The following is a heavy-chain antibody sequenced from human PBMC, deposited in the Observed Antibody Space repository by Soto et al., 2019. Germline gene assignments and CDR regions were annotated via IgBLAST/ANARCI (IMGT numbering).Heavy chain of an antibody. CDR1: GYIFVNYG. D-gene: IGHD3-16*02. Sequence: QVQLVQSGDEVKKPGASVKVSCKASGYIFVNYGIAWVRQAPGQGLEWMGWISPYTGNTHSATKIQGRLTTTTDTSTSTAYRDLGSLTSDDTAVYYCAMVDNFVTPTPQDVWGQGTTVTVSS. J-gene: IGHJ6*02. V-gene: IGHV1-18*01. CDR2: ISPYTGNT. CDR3: AMVDNFVTPTPQDV.